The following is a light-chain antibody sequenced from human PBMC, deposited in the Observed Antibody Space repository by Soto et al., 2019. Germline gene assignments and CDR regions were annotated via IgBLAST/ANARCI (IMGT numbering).Light chain of an antibody. CDR3: AAWDVSLSGYV. Sequence: QSVLTQPPSASGTPGQRVTISCSGSSSNIGSNYVYWYQQLPGTAPKLLIYSNNQRPSGVPDRFSGSKSGTSASLAISGLRSEDEVDYYCAAWDVSLSGYVFGTGTKVTVL. CDR1: SSNIGSNY. V-gene: IGLV1-47*02. CDR2: SNN. J-gene: IGLJ1*01.